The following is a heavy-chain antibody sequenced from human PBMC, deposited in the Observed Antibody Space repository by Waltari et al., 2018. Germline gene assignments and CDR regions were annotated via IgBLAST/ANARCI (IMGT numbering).Heavy chain of an antibody. CDR1: GGTFSSYA. V-gene: IGHV1-69*05. CDR2: NIPSFGTA. J-gene: IGHJ3*02. CDR3: ARGGYQLLIGGAFDI. Sequence: QVQLVQSGAEVKKPGSSVKVSCKASGGTFSSYAISWVRQAPGQGLEWMGRNIPSFGTANYAQKFQGRVTITTDESTSTAYMELSSLRSEDTAVYYCARGGYQLLIGGAFDIWGQGTMVTVSS. D-gene: IGHD2-2*01.